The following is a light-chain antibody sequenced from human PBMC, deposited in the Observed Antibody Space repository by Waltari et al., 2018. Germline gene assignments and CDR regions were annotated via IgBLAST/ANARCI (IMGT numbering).Light chain of an antibody. CDR2: AAS. Sequence: DIQMTQSPSSPSASVGDRVTITCRASQGINNYLAWIQQKPGKGPKSLIYAASSLESGAPSKFSGSGSGTDFTLTISDLQPEDFGTYYCQQYKSYPLTFAQGTRLEIK. CDR3: QQYKSYPLT. V-gene: IGKV1-16*02. J-gene: IGKJ5*01. CDR1: QGINNY.